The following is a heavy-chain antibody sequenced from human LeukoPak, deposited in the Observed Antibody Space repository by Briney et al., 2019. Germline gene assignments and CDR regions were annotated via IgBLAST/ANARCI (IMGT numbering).Heavy chain of an antibody. V-gene: IGHV3-23*01. J-gene: IGHJ4*02. CDR1: GFTFSSYA. CDR2: ISGSGGST. CDR3: AKDSWDFWSGYSIDY. D-gene: IGHD3-3*01. Sequence: GGSLRLSCAASGFTFSSYAMSWVRQAPGKGLEWVSAISGSGGSTYYADSVKGRFTISRDNSKNTLYLQMNSLRAEDTAVYYCAKDSWDFWSGYSIDYWGQGTLVTVSS.